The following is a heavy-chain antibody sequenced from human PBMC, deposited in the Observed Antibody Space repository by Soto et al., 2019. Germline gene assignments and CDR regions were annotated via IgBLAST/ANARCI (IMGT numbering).Heavy chain of an antibody. J-gene: IGHJ6*02. V-gene: IGHV6-1*01. CDR2: TYYRSKWYN. CDR3: ARVTLRYCSGGSCLSMDV. CDR1: GDSVSSNSAA. D-gene: IGHD2-15*01. Sequence: QTLSLTCAISGDSVSSNSAAWNWIRQSPSRGLEWLGRTYYRSKWYNDYAVSVKSRITINPDTSKNQFSLQLNSVTPEDTAVYYCARVTLRYCSGGSCLSMDVWGQGTTVTVSS.